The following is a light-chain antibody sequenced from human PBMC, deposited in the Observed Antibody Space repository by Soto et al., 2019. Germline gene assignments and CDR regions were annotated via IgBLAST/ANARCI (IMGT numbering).Light chain of an antibody. V-gene: IGKV3-15*01. CDR1: QSVSSN. J-gene: IGKJ4*01. CDR3: QQYNSWPLT. CDR2: GAS. Sequence: EIVLTQSPGTLSLYTGERATLSCRASQSVSSNFAWYQQRPGQAPRLLMYGASTRATGVPARFSGSGSGTEFTLIISSLQSEDFALYYCQQYNSWPLTFGGGTKVDIK.